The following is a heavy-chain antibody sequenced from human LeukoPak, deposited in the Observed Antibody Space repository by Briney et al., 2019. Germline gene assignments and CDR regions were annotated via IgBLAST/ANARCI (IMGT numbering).Heavy chain of an antibody. Sequence: GGSLRLSCAASGFTFSSYDIHWVRQAPGKGLEWVAFIRYDGSNKYYADSVKGRFTISRDNSKNTLYLQMNSLRAEDTAVYYCAKGPDYGDEEYYFDYWGQGTLVIVSS. V-gene: IGHV3-30*02. J-gene: IGHJ4*02. CDR3: AKGPDYGDEEYYFDY. CDR1: GFTFSSYD. CDR2: IRYDGSNK. D-gene: IGHD4-17*01.